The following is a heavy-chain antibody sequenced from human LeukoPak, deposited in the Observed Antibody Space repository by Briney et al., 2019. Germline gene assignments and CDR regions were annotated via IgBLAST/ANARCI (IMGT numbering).Heavy chain of an antibody. CDR1: GGSFSGYC. CDR2: INHSGST. D-gene: IGHD3-3*01. CDR3: ARANYDFWSGYYSPLDY. V-gene: IGHV4-34*01. J-gene: IGHJ4*02. Sequence: SETLSLTCAVYGGSFSGYCWSWIRQPPGKGLEWIREINHSGSTNYNPSLKSRVTISVDTSKNQFSLKLSSVTAADTAVYYCARANYDFWSGYYSPLDYWGQGTLVTVSS.